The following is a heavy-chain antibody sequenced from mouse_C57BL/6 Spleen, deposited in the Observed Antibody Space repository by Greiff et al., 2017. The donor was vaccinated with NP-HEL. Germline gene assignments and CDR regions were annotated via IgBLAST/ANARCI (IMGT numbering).Heavy chain of an antibody. CDR1: GFTFSDYY. Sequence: EVKVEESGGGLVQPGGSLKLSCAASGFTFSDYYMYWVRQTPEKRLEWVAYISNGGGSTYYPDTVKGRFTISRDNAKNTLYLQMSRLKSEDTAMYYCARHYYYGSSPWFAYWGQGTLVTVSA. CDR2: ISNGGGST. J-gene: IGHJ3*01. D-gene: IGHD1-1*01. V-gene: IGHV5-12*01. CDR3: ARHYYYGSSPWFAY.